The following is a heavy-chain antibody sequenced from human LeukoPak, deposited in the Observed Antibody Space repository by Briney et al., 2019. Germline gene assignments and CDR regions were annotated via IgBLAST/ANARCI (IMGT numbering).Heavy chain of an antibody. D-gene: IGHD2-15*01. CDR1: GFTFSSCG. Sequence: GGSLRLSCAASGFTFSSCGMHWVRQAPGKGLEWVAVISYDGSNKYYADSVKGRFTISRDNSKNTLYLQMNSLRAEDTAVYYCAKDRGIGDFDYWGQGTLVTVSS. CDR2: ISYDGSNK. V-gene: IGHV3-30*18. CDR3: AKDRGIGDFDY. J-gene: IGHJ4*02.